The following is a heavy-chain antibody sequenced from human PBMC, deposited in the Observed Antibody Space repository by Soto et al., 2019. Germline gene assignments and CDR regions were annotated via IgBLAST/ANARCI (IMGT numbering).Heavy chain of an antibody. Sequence: QLQLQESGSGLVKPSQTLSLTCAVSGGSISSGGYSWSWIRQPPGKGLEWIGYIYHSGSPYYNPSLKSRVTISVDRSNSQFSLKLSSVTAADTAVYYCAAGGELPRYYWGRGTLVTVSS. CDR1: GGSISSGGYS. CDR3: AAGGELPRYY. CDR2: IYHSGSP. V-gene: IGHV4-30-2*01. J-gene: IGHJ4*02. D-gene: IGHD1-26*01.